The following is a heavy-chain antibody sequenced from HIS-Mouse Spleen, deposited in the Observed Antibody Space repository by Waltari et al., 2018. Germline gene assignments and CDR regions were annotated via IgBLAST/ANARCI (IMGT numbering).Heavy chain of an antibody. J-gene: IGHJ2*01. CDR1: GGSLTSSSYY. CDR3: AREIPYSSSWYDWYFDL. CDR2: IYYSGST. Sequence: QLQLQESGPGLVKPSATLSLTCTVSGGSLTSSSYYWGGIRQPPGKGLEWIGSIYYSGSTYYNPSLKSRVTISVDTSKNQFSLKLSSVTAADTAVYYCAREIPYSSSWYDWYFDLWGRGTLVTVSS. D-gene: IGHD6-13*01. V-gene: IGHV4-39*07.